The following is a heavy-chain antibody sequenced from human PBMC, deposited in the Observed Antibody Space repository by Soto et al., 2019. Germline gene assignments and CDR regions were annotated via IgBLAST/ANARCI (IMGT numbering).Heavy chain of an antibody. D-gene: IGHD5-12*01. CDR1: GGSVSDKTYY. CDR2: VYYSGTT. J-gene: IGHJ6*02. CDR3: ARAIVVTVGGMDV. Sequence: QVQLQESGPGLLKPSETLSLTCSVSGGSVSDKTYYWSWIRQPPGKRLEWIGYVYYSGTTNYNPSLKSRVTISVDLSKNQFSLRLSSVTAADTAVYYCARAIVVTVGGMDVWGRGTTVTVSS. V-gene: IGHV4-61*01.